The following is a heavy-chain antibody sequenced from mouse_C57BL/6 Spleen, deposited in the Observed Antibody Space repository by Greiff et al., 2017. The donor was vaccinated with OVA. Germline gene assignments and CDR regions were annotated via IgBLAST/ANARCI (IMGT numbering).Heavy chain of an antibody. CDR2: ISYDGSN. D-gene: IGHD1-1*01. V-gene: IGHV3-6*01. CDR3: ARGYYYGSSYEGFAY. Sequence: VQLQQSGPGLVKPSQSLSLTCSVTGYSITSCYYWNWIRQLPGNQLEWMGYISYDGSNNYNQSLKNRTSITRDTSKNQFFLKLSSVTTEDTATYDCARGYYYGSSYEGFAYWGQGTLVTVSA. J-gene: IGHJ3*01. CDR1: GYSITSCYY.